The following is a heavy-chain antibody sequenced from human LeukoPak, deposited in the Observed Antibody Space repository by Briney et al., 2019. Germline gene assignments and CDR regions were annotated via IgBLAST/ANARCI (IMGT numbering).Heavy chain of an antibody. J-gene: IGHJ2*01. V-gene: IGHV3-23*01. CDR3: AKDRTVGASYWYFDL. Sequence: GGSLRLSCAASGFTFSCYAMSWVRQAPGKGLEWVSAISGSGGSTYYADSVKGRFTISRDSSKNTLFLQMNTLRAEDTAIYYCAKDRTVGASYWYFDLWGRGTLVTVSS. D-gene: IGHD1-26*01. CDR2: ISGSGGST. CDR1: GFTFSCYA.